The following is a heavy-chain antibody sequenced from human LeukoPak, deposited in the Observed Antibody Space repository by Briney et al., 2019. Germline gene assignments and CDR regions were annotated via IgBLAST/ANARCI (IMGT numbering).Heavy chain of an antibody. CDR3: ARGRKAGVDNYYYMDV. Sequence: GGSLRLSCAASGLTLSPYWMHWVRQAPGKGLLWVSRINSDGSTTDYADSVQGRFTISRDKAKNTLYLQMNSLRAEDTAVYYCARGRKAGVDNYYYMDVWGKGTTVTVSS. CDR1: GLTLSPYW. CDR2: INSDGSTT. J-gene: IGHJ6*03. D-gene: IGHD2-8*01. V-gene: IGHV3-74*01.